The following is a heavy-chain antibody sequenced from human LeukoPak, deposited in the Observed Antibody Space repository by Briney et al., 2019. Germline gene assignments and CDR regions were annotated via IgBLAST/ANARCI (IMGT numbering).Heavy chain of an antibody. CDR3: ASSAVIGLD. V-gene: IGHV3-74*01. Sequence: GGSLRLSCAASRFILSNYWRHWLRQAPGKGLEWVSRINSDGRSTSYADSVKGRFTISRDNAKNTLYLQMNSLRAEDTAVYYCASSAVIGLDWGQGTLVTVSS. J-gene: IGHJ4*02. CDR2: INSDGRST. D-gene: IGHD3-22*01. CDR1: RFILSNYW.